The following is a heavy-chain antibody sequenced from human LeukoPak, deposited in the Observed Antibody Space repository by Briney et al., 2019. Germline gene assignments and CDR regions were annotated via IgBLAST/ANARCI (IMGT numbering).Heavy chain of an antibody. CDR2: IYYSGST. V-gene: IGHV4-59*01. D-gene: IGHD2-2*01. CDR3: ARSVVLYYFDY. CDR1: GDSMSNYY. J-gene: IGHJ4*02. Sequence: SETLSLTCTDSGDSMSNYYWSWIRQPPGKGLEWIGYIYYSGSTSYNPSLKSRVTISEDTSTNQFSLKLSSVTAADTAVYYCARSVVLYYFDYWGQGILVTVSS.